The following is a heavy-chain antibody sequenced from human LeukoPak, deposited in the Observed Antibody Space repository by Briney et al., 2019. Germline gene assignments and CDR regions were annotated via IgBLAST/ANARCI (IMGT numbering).Heavy chain of an antibody. Sequence: GGSLRLSCAASGFTFSSYWMHWVRQAPGEGLVWVSRINSDGSSTSYADSVKGRFTISRDNAKNSLYLQMNSLRAEDTAVYYCARGRYCSSTSCYPAIDYWGQGTLVTVSS. J-gene: IGHJ4*02. CDR3: ARGRYCSSTSCYPAIDY. CDR1: GFTFSSYW. CDR2: INSDGSST. D-gene: IGHD2-2*01. V-gene: IGHV3-74*01.